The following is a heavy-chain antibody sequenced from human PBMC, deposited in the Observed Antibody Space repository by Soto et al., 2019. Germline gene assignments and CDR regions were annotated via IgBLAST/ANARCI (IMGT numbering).Heavy chain of an antibody. Sequence: ASVKVSCKASGYTFTSHGISWVRQAPGQGLEWMGWISAYNGNTNYAQKLQGRVTMTTDTSTSTAYMELRSLRSDDTAVYYCARDRSPINNWTSMDVWGKGTTVTVS. J-gene: IGHJ6*03. D-gene: IGHD1-20*01. V-gene: IGHV1-18*01. CDR1: GYTFTSHG. CDR2: ISAYNGNT. CDR3: ARDRSPINNWTSMDV.